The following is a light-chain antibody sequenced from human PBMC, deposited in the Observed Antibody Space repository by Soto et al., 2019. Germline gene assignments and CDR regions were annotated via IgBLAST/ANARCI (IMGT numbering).Light chain of an antibody. Sequence: QSALTQPASVSGSPGQSITISCTGTSSDVGNYNLVSWYQQHPGKAPKLMIYEDNKRPSGVSNRFSGSKSDNTASLTISGLQAEDEADYYCCSYAGSDTYVFGTGTKLTVL. CDR1: SSDVGNYNL. CDR2: EDN. V-gene: IGLV2-23*01. CDR3: CSYAGSDTYV. J-gene: IGLJ1*01.